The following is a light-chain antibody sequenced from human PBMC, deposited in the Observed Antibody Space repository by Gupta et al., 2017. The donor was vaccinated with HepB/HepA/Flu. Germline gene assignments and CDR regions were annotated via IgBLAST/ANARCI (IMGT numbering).Light chain of an antibody. J-gene: IGKJ2*04. V-gene: IGKV2-28*01. CDR3: RQSLQTPGS. CDR2: LGS. CDR1: QSRLHRNGYNY. Sequence: DIVMTQSPLSLPVTPGEPASISCRSSQSRLHRNGYNYLDWYLQKPGRVPQLLIYLGSNWASGVPDRFSGSGSGTDFTLKISRVEAEDVGVYYCRQSLQTPGSFGQGTKLEIK.